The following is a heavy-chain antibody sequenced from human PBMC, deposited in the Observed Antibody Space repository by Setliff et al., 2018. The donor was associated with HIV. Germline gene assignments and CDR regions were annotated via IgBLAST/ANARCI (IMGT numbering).Heavy chain of an antibody. J-gene: IGHJ4*02. CDR2: IYYSGST. CDR1: GGSISSSRYY. Sequence: SETLSLTCTVSGGSISSSRYYWGWIRQPPGKGLEWIGSIYYSGSTDYNPSLKSRVTISVDTSKNQFSLKLSSVTAADTAVYYCASNYCSAGSCYHDYWGQGTLGTAPQ. D-gene: IGHD2-15*01. CDR3: ASNYCSAGSCYHDY. V-gene: IGHV4-39*01.